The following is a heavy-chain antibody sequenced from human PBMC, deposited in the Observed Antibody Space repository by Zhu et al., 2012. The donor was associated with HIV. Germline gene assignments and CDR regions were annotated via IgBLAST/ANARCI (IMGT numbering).Heavy chain of an antibody. D-gene: IGHD3-10*01. Sequence: QVQLQESGPGLVKPSETLSLTCAVSGYSIRADYFWGWIRQPPGKGLEWTANIYHDGSTYQNPSLKSRLTISVDTSRNQFSLRLSSVTAADTAVYYCARAPHGAGRVGRFDYWGREPWSASPQ. J-gene: IGHJ4*02. V-gene: IGHV4-38-2*01. CDR1: GYSIRADYF. CDR2: IYHDGST. CDR3: ARAPHGAGRVGRFDY.